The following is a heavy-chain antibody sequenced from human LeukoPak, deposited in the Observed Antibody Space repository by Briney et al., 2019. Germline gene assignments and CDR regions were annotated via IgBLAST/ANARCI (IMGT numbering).Heavy chain of an antibody. Sequence: GGSLRLSCAASGFTFSSYAMSWVRQAPGKGLEWVAVIWYDGSNKYYADSVKGRFTISRDNSKNTLYLQMNSLRAEDTAVYYCARDCSSWSDMYPKNYYYYGMDVWGQGTTVTVSS. J-gene: IGHJ6*02. D-gene: IGHD6-13*01. CDR1: GFTFSSYA. CDR3: ARDCSSWSDMYPKNYYYYGMDV. CDR2: IWYDGSNK. V-gene: IGHV3-33*08.